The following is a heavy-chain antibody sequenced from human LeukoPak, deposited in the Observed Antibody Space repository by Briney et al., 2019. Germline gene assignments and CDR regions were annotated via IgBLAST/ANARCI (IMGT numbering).Heavy chain of an antibody. D-gene: IGHD3-10*01. J-gene: IGHJ4*02. CDR2: IYYSGST. CDR1: GGSISSYS. CDR3: ARDSGGFYSGFDY. V-gene: IGHV4-59*01. Sequence: RPSETLSLTCTVSGGSISSYSWSWIRQPPGKGLEWIGYIYYSGSTNCNPSVKSRVTISIDTSKNQFSLNLSSVTAADTAVYYCARDSGGFYSGFDYWGQGTLVTVSS.